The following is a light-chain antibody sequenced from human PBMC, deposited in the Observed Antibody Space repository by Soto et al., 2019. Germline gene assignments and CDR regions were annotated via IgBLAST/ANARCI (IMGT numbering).Light chain of an antibody. V-gene: IGKV3-11*01. Sequence: EIELTQSPGSLSLCPGARGSLXCRASQTFTGDHPGSYQRKPGQDPRLLXYGASKRATGVPDRFSGSGSGTDFNLTSSSLEPEDLAVYYCQKRSNWPPKITFGQGTRLEIK. CDR2: GAS. CDR1: QTFTGD. J-gene: IGKJ5*01. CDR3: QKRSNWPPKIT.